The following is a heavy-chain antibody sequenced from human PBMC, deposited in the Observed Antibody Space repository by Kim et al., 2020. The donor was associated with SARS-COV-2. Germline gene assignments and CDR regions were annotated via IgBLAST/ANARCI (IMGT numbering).Heavy chain of an antibody. D-gene: IGHD5-12*01. CDR3: ARVVAGSWFDP. CDR2: IYYSGST. V-gene: IGHV4-30-2*01. J-gene: IGHJ5*02. CDR1: GGSISSGGYS. Sequence: SETLSLTCAVSGGSISSGGYSWSWIRQPPGKGLEWIGYIYYSGSTYYNPSLKGRVTISVDRSKNQFSLKLSSVTAADTAVYYCARVVAGSWFDPWGQGTLVTVSS.